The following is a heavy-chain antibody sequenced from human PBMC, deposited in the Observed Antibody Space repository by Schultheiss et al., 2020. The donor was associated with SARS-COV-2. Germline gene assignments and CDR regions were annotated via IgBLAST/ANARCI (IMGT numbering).Heavy chain of an antibody. CDR1: GGSISSGSYY. Sequence: SETLSLTCTVSGGSISSGSYYWSWIRQPAGKGLEWIGRIYTSGSTNYNPSLKSRVTISVDTSKNQLSLKLSSVTAADTAVYYCARGPPPGLAGTDYWGQGTLVTVSS. V-gene: IGHV4-61*02. J-gene: IGHJ4*02. CDR3: ARGPPPGLAGTDY. CDR2: IYTSGST. D-gene: IGHD6-19*01.